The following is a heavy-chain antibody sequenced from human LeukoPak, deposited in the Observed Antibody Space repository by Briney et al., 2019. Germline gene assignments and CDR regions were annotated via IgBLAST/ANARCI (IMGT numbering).Heavy chain of an antibody. V-gene: IGHV4-39*02. CDR2: IYYSGST. CDR1: GGSISSSSYY. Sequence: SETLSLTCTVSGGSISSSSYYWGWIRQPPGKGLEWIGSIYYSGSTYYNPSLKSRVTISVDTSKNQFSLKLSSVTAADTAVYYCARDSVGVWFGEFRFDPWGQGTLVTVSS. D-gene: IGHD3-10*01. CDR3: ARDSVGVWFGEFRFDP. J-gene: IGHJ5*02.